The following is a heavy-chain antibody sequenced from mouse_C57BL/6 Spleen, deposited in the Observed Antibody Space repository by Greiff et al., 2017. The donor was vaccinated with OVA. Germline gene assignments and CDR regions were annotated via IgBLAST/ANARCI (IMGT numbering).Heavy chain of an antibody. V-gene: IGHV1-53*01. D-gene: IGHD6-1*01. J-gene: IGHJ1*03. Sequence: QVQLQQPGTELVKPGASVKLFRKASGYTFTSYWMHWVKQRPGQGLEWIGNINPSNGGTNYNEKFKSKATLTVDKFSSTAYMQLSSLTSEGSAVYYCAREASRYFDVWGTGTTVTVSS. CDR2: INPSNGGT. CDR3: AREASRYFDV. CDR1: GYTFTSYW.